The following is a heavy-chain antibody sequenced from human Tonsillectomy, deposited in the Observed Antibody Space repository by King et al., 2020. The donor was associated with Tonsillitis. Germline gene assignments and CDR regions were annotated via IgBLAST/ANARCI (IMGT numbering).Heavy chain of an antibody. Sequence: VQLVESGGGLVKPGGSLRLSCAASGFTFSSYGMNWVRQAPGKGLEWVSSISSSSTYIYYADSVKGRFTISRDNAKNSLYLQMNRLRAEDTAVYYCARDRYGTPSSSGEEKFWGQGTLVTVSS. J-gene: IGHJ4*02. CDR3: ARDRYGTPSSSGEEKF. D-gene: IGHD6-6*01. CDR1: GFTFSSYG. CDR2: ISSSSTYI. V-gene: IGHV3-21*01.